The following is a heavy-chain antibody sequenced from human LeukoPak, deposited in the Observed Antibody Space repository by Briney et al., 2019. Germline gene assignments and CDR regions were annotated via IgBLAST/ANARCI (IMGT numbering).Heavy chain of an antibody. D-gene: IGHD5-24*01. V-gene: IGHV4-59*01. Sequence: PSETLSLTCTVSGGSISSYYWSWIRQPPGKGLEWIGYIYYGGSTNYNPSLKSRVAISVDTSKNQFSLKLSSVTAADTAVYYCARGGGYNSRLIDYWGQGTLVTVSS. CDR1: GGSISSYY. J-gene: IGHJ4*02. CDR2: IYYGGST. CDR3: ARGGGYNSRLIDY.